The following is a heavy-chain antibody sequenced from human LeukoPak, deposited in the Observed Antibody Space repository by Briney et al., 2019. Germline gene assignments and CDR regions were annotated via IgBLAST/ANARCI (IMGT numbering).Heavy chain of an antibody. J-gene: IGHJ6*03. Sequence: GGSLRLSCAASGFTFSRYWMSWVRQAPGKGLEWVANINEDGSEKIYVDFVKGRFTISRDNAKNSLYLQMNSLRGEDRAVYYCARQRYMDVWGKGTTVTVSS. CDR2: INEDGSEK. V-gene: IGHV3-7*01. CDR3: ARQRYMDV. CDR1: GFTFSRYW.